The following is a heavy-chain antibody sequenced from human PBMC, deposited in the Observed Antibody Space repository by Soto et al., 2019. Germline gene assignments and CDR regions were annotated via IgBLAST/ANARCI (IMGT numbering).Heavy chain of an antibody. CDR3: ASTGDIVVVPAANPSWFDP. Sequence: EVQLVESGGGLVKPGGSLRLSCAASGFTFSSYSMNWVRQAPGKGLEWVSSISSSSSYIYYADSVKGRFTISRDNAKNSLYLQMNSLRAEDTAVYYCASTGDIVVVPAANPSWFDPWGQGTLVTVSS. D-gene: IGHD2-2*01. J-gene: IGHJ5*02. CDR1: GFTFSSYS. V-gene: IGHV3-21*01. CDR2: ISSSSSYI.